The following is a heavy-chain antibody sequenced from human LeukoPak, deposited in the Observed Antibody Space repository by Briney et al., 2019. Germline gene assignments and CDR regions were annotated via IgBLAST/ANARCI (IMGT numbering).Heavy chain of an antibody. CDR1: GGTFSSYI. CDR3: ARGGGYNWNWGYGFDI. Sequence: GASVKVSCKASGGTFSSYIINWVRQAPGQGLEWMGGIIPIFGTANYAQKFQGRVTITADESTSTAYMELSSLRAEDMAVYYCARGGGYNWNWGYGFDIWGQGTMVTVSS. J-gene: IGHJ3*02. CDR2: IIPIFGTA. V-gene: IGHV1-69*13. D-gene: IGHD1-7*01.